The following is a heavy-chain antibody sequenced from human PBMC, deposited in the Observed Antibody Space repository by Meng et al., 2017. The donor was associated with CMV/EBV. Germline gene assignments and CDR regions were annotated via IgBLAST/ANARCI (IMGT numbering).Heavy chain of an antibody. CDR2: MNPNSGNT. D-gene: IGHD3-3*01. V-gene: IGHV1-8*01. CDR1: GYTFTSYD. Sequence: ASVTVSCKASGYTFTSYDINWVRQATGQGLEWMGWMNPNSGNTGYAQKFQGRVTMTRNTSISTAYMELSSLRSEDTAVYYCASGDYDFCSCYYSWYYYGMDVWGQGTTVTVSS. J-gene: IGHJ6*02. CDR3: ASGDYDFCSCYYSWYYYGMDV.